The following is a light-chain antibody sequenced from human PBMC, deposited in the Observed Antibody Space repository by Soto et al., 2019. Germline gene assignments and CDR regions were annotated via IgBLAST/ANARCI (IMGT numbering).Light chain of an antibody. CDR3: SSYAGRNNVV. J-gene: IGLJ2*01. CDR1: SSDVGGYNY. V-gene: IGLV2-8*01. Sequence: QSALTQPPSASGSPGQSVTISCTGTSSDVGGYNYVSWYQQHPGKAPKLVISEVSKRPSGVPDRFSGSKSGNTASLTVSGLQAEDEADYYCSSYAGRNNVVFGGGTKLTVL. CDR2: EVS.